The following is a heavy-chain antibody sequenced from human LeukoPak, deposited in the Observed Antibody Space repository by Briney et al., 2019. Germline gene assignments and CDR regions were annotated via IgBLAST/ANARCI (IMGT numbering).Heavy chain of an antibody. CDR3: AKLVTGTTWSEY. Sequence: GGSLRLSCAASGFTFSSYGMHWVRQAPGKGLEWVAVISYDGSNKYYADSVKGRFTISRDNSKNTLYLQMNSLSAEDTAVYYCAKLVTGTTWSEYWGQGTLVTVSS. CDR2: ISYDGSNK. V-gene: IGHV3-30*18. J-gene: IGHJ4*02. D-gene: IGHD1-20*01. CDR1: GFTFSSYG.